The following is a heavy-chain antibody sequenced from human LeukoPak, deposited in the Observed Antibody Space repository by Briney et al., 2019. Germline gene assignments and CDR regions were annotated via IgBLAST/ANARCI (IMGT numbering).Heavy chain of an antibody. CDR3: ARQPDTAMVTDY. J-gene: IGHJ4*02. V-gene: IGHV5-51*01. Sequence: GESLKISFKGYGYSFTSYWIGWGRPMPGKGLEWMGIIYPGDSDTRYSPSFQGQVTISADKSISTAYLQWSSLKASDTAMYYCARQPDTAMVTDYWGQGTLVTVSS. D-gene: IGHD5-18*01. CDR1: GYSFTSYW. CDR2: IYPGDSDT.